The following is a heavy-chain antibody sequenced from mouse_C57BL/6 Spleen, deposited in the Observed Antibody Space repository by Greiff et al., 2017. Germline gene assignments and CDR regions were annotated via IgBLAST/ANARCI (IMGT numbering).Heavy chain of an antibody. D-gene: IGHD2-4*01. Sequence: VLLVESGAELVRPGASVTMSCKASGYTFTDYEMHWVKQTPGQGLEWIGAIDPDSGGTYYNQQFKGKAILTADKSSSTAYMKLSSLPSEDSAVYYCTKADYDGGEDDWGQGTSVTVAT. CDR3: TKADYDGGEDD. J-gene: IGHJ4*01. CDR1: GYTFTDYE. CDR2: IDPDSGGT. V-gene: IGHV1-15*01.